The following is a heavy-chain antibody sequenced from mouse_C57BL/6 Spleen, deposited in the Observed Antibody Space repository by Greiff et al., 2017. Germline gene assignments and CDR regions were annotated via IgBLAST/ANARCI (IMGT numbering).Heavy chain of an antibody. CDR1: GFSLTSYG. CDR2: IWSGGST. D-gene: IGHD2-5*01. J-gene: IGHJ3*01. V-gene: IGHV2-2*01. CDR3: ASTYYSNPGAY. Sequence: VKLQESGPGLVQPSQSLSITCTVSGFSLTSYGVHWVRQSPGKGLEWLGVIWSGGSTDYNAAFISRLSISKDNSKSQVFFKMNSLQADDTAIYYCASTYYSNPGAYWGQGTLVTVSA.